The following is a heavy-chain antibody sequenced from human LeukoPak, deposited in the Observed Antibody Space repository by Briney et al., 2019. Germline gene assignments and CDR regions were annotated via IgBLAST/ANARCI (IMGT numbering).Heavy chain of an antibody. Sequence: AASVKVSCKASGGTFSSYAISWVRQAPGQGLEWMGGIIPIFGTANYAQKFQGRVTITADKSTSTAYMELSSLRSEDTAVYYCASKGEMVAASPFDYWGQGTLVTVSS. CDR3: ASKGEMVAASPFDY. J-gene: IGHJ4*02. CDR1: GGTFSSYA. V-gene: IGHV1-69*06. D-gene: IGHD2-15*01. CDR2: IIPIFGTA.